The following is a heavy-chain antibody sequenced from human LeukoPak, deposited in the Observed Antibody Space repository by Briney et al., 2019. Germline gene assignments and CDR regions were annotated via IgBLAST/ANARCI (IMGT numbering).Heavy chain of an antibody. J-gene: IGHJ4*02. CDR3: ARQDSFGELLPTFDY. CDR2: IKQDGSEK. Sequence: GRSLRLSCAASGFTFSTYAMHWVRQAPGKGLEWVANIKQDGSEKYYVDSVKGRFTISRDNAKNSLYLQMNSLRAEDTAVYYCARQDSFGELLPTFDYWGQGTLVTVSS. V-gene: IGHV3-7*01. CDR1: GFTFSTYA. D-gene: IGHD3-10*01.